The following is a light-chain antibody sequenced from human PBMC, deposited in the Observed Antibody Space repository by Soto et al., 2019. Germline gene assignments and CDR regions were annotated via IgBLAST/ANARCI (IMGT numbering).Light chain of an antibody. CDR1: QSIRNY. CDR2: AAS. CDR3: EQSYSTTWT. V-gene: IGKV1-39*01. Sequence: DIQMTQSPSSLSASVGDRVTITCRASQSIRNYLNWYQQKPGKAPKVIIYAASSLQSGVPLRFSGSGSGTDFTLTISSLQPVDFATYYCEQSYSTTWTFGQGTKVDIK. J-gene: IGKJ1*01.